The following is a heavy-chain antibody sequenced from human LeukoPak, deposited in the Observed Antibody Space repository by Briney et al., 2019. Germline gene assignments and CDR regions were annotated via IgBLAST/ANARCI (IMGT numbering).Heavy chain of an antibody. Sequence: PSETLSLTCTVPGGSISSYYWSWIRQPAGKGLERIGHIYTSGSTNYNPSLKSRVTMSVDTSKNQFSLKLSSVTAAGTAVYYCARDHGWQRYYFDYWGQGTLVTVSS. CDR3: ARDHGWQRYYFDY. D-gene: IGHD2-15*01. CDR1: GGSISSYY. CDR2: IYTSGST. J-gene: IGHJ4*02. V-gene: IGHV4-4*07.